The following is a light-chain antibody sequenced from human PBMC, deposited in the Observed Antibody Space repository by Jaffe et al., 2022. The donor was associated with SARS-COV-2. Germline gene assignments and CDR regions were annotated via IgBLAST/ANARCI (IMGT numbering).Light chain of an antibody. Sequence: DIVMTQSPATLSVSPGERATLSCRASQSVSSYLAWYQQKPGQAPRLLIYGASTRATGVPARFSGSGSGTEFTLTISSLQSEDFAVYYCQQYNNWPPYTFGQGTKLEIK. V-gene: IGKV3-15*01. CDR2: GAS. CDR3: QQYNNWPPYT. J-gene: IGKJ2*01. CDR1: QSVSSY.